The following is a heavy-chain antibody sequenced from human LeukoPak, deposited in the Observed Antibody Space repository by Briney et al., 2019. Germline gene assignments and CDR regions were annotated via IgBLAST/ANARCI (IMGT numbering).Heavy chain of an antibody. CDR1: GDSISSYY. V-gene: IGHV4-4*09. J-gene: IGHJ6*03. CDR2: IYTSGGT. Sequence: PSETLSLTCTVSGDSISSYYWSWIRQPPGKGLEWIGYIYTSGGTNYIPSLKGRVTISIDTSKNQVSLKLSSVTAADTAVYYCARVFKSGYYYYMDVWGKGTTVTVSS. CDR3: ARVFKSGYYYYMDV.